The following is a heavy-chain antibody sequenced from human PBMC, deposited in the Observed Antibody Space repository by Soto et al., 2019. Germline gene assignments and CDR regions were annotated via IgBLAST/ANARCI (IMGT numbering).Heavy chain of an antibody. Sequence: SETLSLTCAVYGDSISNYYWSWIRQPPGKGLEWIGDIYYSGNTKYNPSLKSRVTISVDSSKNHLSLKVSSVTAADTAVYYCARDGPGGSYYGDYFDYWGQGTLVTVSS. D-gene: IGHD1-26*01. J-gene: IGHJ4*02. CDR1: GDSISNYY. CDR2: IYYSGNT. V-gene: IGHV4-59*01. CDR3: ARDGPGGSYYGDYFDY.